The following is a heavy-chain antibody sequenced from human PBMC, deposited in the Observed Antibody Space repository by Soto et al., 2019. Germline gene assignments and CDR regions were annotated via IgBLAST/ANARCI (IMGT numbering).Heavy chain of an antibody. D-gene: IGHD6-19*01. Sequence: PSETLSLTCTVSGGSISSYYWSWIRQPPGKGLEWIGYIYYSGSTYYNPSLKSRVTISVDTSKNQFSLKLSSVTAADTAVYYCATHKEGAVAGLTYWGQGTLVTVSS. CDR2: IYYSGST. V-gene: IGHV4-59*04. J-gene: IGHJ4*02. CDR1: GGSISSYY. CDR3: ATHKEGAVAGLTY.